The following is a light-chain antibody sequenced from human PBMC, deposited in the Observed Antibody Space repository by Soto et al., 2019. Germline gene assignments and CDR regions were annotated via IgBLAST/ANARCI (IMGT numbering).Light chain of an antibody. CDR2: DAS. V-gene: IGKV3-11*01. Sequence: EIVLTQSPATLSLSPGERATLSCRASQIVSRALAWYQQKPGQDPRHLIYDASNRATGIPARFSGSGSGTDFTLPISSLEPEDVAVYYCQQRSNWPPYTFGQGTKLEIK. CDR1: QIVSRA. CDR3: QQRSNWPPYT. J-gene: IGKJ2*01.